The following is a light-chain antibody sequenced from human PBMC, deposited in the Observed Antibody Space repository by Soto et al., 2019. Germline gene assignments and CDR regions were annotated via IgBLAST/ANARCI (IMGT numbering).Light chain of an antibody. J-gene: IGLJ2*01. V-gene: IGLV2-11*01. Sequence: QSALTQPRSVSGSPGQSVAISCTRSRSDVGGYKYVSWYQQFPGKAPKLIIYDVSRRPSGVPDRFSGSKSDNTASLTISGLQAEDEGDYYCCSYGGGRTPLGFGGGTKLTVL. CDR2: DVS. CDR1: RSDVGGYKY. CDR3: CSYGGGRTPLG.